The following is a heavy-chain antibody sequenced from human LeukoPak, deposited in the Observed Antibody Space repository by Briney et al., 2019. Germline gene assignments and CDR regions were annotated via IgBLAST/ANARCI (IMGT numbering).Heavy chain of an antibody. J-gene: IGHJ6*03. V-gene: IGHV4-59*01. Sequence: SETLSLTCTVSGGSISSYYWSWIRQPPGKGLECIGYIYYSETTNYNPSFKSRVTVSVDTSKNQFSLKLSSVTAADTAVYYCARFPGGAEYRHYYYMDVWGKGTTVTASS. CDR3: ARFPGGAEYRHYYYMDV. D-gene: IGHD1-14*01. CDR2: IYYSETT. CDR1: GGSISSYY.